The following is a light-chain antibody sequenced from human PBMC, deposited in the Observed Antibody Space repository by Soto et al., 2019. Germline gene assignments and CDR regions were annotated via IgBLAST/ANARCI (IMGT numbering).Light chain of an antibody. CDR2: EVT. Sequence: QSVLPQPSSVSGSPGQSIAISCPGTSGDVGGYDYVSWYQQHPDKAPKLMIYEVTKRPSWVSNRFSGSKSGNTASLTISGLQPEDEADYYCSSHTSGSTRVFGSGTKVTVL. J-gene: IGLJ1*01. CDR3: SSHTSGSTRV. V-gene: IGLV2-14*01. CDR1: SGDVGGYDY.